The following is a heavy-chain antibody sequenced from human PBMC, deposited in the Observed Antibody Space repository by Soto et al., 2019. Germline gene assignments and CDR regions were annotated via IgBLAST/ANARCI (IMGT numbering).Heavy chain of an antibody. CDR1: GYTFTSYG. V-gene: IGHV1-18*01. CDR3: TYSSGWYTRGLSDY. D-gene: IGHD6-19*01. Sequence: QVQLVQSGAEVKKPGASVKVSCKASGYTFTSYGISWVRQAPGQGLEWMGWISAYNGNTNYAQKLQGRVTMTTDTSTSTDYMELRSLRSDDTAVYYCTYSSGWYTRGLSDYWGQGILVTVSS. CDR2: ISAYNGNT. J-gene: IGHJ4*02.